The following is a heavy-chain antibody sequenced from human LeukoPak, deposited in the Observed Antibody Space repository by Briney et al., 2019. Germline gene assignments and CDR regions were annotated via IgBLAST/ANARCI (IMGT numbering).Heavy chain of an antibody. D-gene: IGHD3-16*02. CDR2: IYTSGST. J-gene: IGHJ4*02. Sequence: PSQTLCLTCTASGGSFSSGSYYWSWIRQPAGKGREWIGRIYTSGSTNYNPSLKSRVTISADTPKNQFSLKLSSVTAADTAVYYCARDTITFGGVIAQYYFDYWGQGTLVTVSS. CDR1: GGSFSSGSYY. V-gene: IGHV4-61*02. CDR3: ARDTITFGGVIAQYYFDY.